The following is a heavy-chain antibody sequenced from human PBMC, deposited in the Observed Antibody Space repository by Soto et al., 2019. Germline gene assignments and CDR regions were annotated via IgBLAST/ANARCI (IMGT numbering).Heavy chain of an antibody. D-gene: IGHD3-10*01. Sequence: PSETLSLTCAVSGGSISSGGYSWSWIRQPPGKGLEWIGYIYHSGSTYYNPSLKSRVTISVDRSKNQFSLKLSSVTAADTAVYYCARERRVRGVWDYYYGMDVWGQGTTVTVS. CDR1: GGSISSGGYS. CDR2: IYHSGST. J-gene: IGHJ6*02. V-gene: IGHV4-30-2*01. CDR3: ARERRVRGVWDYYYGMDV.